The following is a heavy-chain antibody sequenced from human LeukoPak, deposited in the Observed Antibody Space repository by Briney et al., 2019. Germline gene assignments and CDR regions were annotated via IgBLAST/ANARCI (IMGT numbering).Heavy chain of an antibody. D-gene: IGHD3-9*01. V-gene: IGHV4-39*07. Sequence: SETLSLTCTVSGGSISSSSYYWGWIRQPPGKGLEWIGSIYYSGSTYSGSTYYNPSLKSRVTISVDTSKNQFSLKLSSVTAADTAVYYCTRDPGRYFDWLVVDYWGQGTLITVSS. CDR1: GGSISSSSYY. CDR3: TRDPGRYFDWLVVDY. J-gene: IGHJ4*02. CDR2: IYYSGSTYSGST.